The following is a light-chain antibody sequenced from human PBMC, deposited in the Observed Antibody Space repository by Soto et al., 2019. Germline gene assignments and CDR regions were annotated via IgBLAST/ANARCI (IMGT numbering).Light chain of an antibody. CDR2: GAS. Sequence: EIVLTQSPGTLSLSPGERATLSCRASQTVSRSALAWYQQKPGQAPRLLIYGASNRATGIPDRFSGSGSGTDFTLTISRLEPEDFEVYYCQQYGNSPITFGQGTRLEIK. CDR3: QQYGNSPIT. CDR1: QTVSRSA. V-gene: IGKV3-20*01. J-gene: IGKJ5*01.